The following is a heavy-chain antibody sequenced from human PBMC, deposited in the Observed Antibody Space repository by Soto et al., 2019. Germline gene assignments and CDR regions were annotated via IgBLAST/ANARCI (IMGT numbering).Heavy chain of an antibody. CDR1: GYTFTSYG. CDR3: ARDLMTPVTTRWFDP. V-gene: IGHV1-18*01. D-gene: IGHD4-17*01. Sequence: QVQLVQSGAEVKKPGASVKVSCKASGYTFTSYGISWVRQAPGQGLEWMGWISAYTGNTNYAQKLQGRVTLTTDTSTSTAYMEMRSLRSDDTAVYYCARDLMTPVTTRWFDPWGQGTLVTVSS. CDR2: ISAYTGNT. J-gene: IGHJ5*02.